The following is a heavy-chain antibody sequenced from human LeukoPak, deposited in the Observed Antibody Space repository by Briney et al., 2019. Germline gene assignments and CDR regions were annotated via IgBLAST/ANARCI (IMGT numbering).Heavy chain of an antibody. CDR1: GVSMNTHY. CDR3: ATIKRGNIFGYFDF. V-gene: IGHV4-59*11. Sequence: SETLSLTCAVSGVSMNTHYWSWIRQPPGKGLEWIGYMLDTVTTKDNPSLKSRFTLSADTSKIQFSLRLTSVTAADTAVYYCATIKRGNIFGYFDFWGQGIPVTVSS. CDR2: MLDTVTT. D-gene: IGHD5-18*01. J-gene: IGHJ4*02.